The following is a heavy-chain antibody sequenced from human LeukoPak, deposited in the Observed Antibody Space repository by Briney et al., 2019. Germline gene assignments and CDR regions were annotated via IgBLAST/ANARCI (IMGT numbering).Heavy chain of an antibody. Sequence: GESLKISCKGSGYSFTSYWIGWVRRMPGKGLEWMGIIYPGDSDTRYSPSFQGQVTISADKSISTAYLQWSSLKASDTAMYYCARLPMYYDFWSGYYGAFGIWGQGTMVTVSS. CDR3: ARLPMYYDFWSGYYGAFGI. D-gene: IGHD3-3*01. CDR1: GYSFTSYW. J-gene: IGHJ3*02. CDR2: IYPGDSDT. V-gene: IGHV5-51*01.